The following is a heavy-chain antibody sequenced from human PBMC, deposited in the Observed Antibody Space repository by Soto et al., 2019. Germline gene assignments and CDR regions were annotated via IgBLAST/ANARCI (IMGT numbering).Heavy chain of an antibody. CDR3: TRQTDTVQWLVVPTDYNFDY. CDR1: GFTFGGSA. Sequence: GGSLRLSCAASGFTFGGSAMHWVRQASGKGLEWVGHIRSKTNSYATAYAESVKGRFTISRDNPMNTAYLQMNSLKTEDTAVYFCTRQTDTVQWLVVPTDYNFDYWGQGTLVPVSS. D-gene: IGHD6-19*01. V-gene: IGHV3-73*01. J-gene: IGHJ4*02. CDR2: IRSKTNSYAT.